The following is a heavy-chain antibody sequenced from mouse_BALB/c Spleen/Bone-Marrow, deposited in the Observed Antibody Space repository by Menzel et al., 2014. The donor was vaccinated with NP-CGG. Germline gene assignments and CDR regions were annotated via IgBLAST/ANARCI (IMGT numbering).Heavy chain of an antibody. CDR2: IWSGGST. D-gene: IGHD2-14*01. V-gene: IGHV2-2*02. Sequence: VKLMESGPGLVQPSQSLSITCTVSGFSLTSYGVHWVRRSPGKGLEWLGMIWSGGSTDYNAAFKSRLSISKDNSKSQVFFKMNSLQPNDTAIYYCARMDRSSYAMDYWGQGTSVTVSS. CDR3: ARMDRSSYAMDY. CDR1: GFSLTSYG. J-gene: IGHJ4*01.